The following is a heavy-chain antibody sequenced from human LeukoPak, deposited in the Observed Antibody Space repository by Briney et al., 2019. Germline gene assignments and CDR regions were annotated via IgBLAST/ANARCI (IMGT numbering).Heavy chain of an antibody. D-gene: IGHD2-2*01. CDR1: GFTFSSYT. CDR2: ISGSGGST. V-gene: IGHV3-23*01. CDR3: AKRRDTVVVPAAIDY. J-gene: IGHJ4*02. Sequence: GGSLRLSCAASGFTFSSYTMSWVRQAPGKGLEWVSAISGSGGSTYYADSVKGRFTISRDNSKNTLYLQMNSLRAEDTAVYYCAKRRDTVVVPAAIDYWGQGTLVTVSS.